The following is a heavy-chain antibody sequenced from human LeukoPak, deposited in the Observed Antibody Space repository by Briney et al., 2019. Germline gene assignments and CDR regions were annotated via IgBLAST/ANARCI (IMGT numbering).Heavy chain of an antibody. CDR1: GFTFCNYL. CDR2: ISTNGGST. D-gene: IGHD5-12*01. CDR3: ARVGYSGWYFDY. J-gene: IGHJ4*02. Sequence: GGSLRLSCAASGFTFCNYLMHWVRQAPGKGLEYVSAISTNGGSTYYANSVKGRFTISRDNSKNTLYLQMGSLRAEDMAVYYCARVGYSGWYFDYWGPGTLVTVSS. V-gene: IGHV3-64*01.